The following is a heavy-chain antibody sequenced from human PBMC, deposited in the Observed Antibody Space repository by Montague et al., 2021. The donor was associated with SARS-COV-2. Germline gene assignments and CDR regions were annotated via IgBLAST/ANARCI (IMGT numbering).Heavy chain of an antibody. V-gene: IGHV4-4*02. CDR2: TYLSGFT. D-gene: IGHD3/OR15-3a*01. Sequence: SETLSLTCVVSDVSLSSSTWWSWVRQSPGKGLEWVGETYLSGFTXYNPSVKRRVTISLDDSRSQFSLRLTSVTAADTAVYFCARGGLGNRGFDYWGQGALVTVSS. CDR1: DVSLSSSTW. CDR3: ARGGLGNRGFDY. J-gene: IGHJ4*02.